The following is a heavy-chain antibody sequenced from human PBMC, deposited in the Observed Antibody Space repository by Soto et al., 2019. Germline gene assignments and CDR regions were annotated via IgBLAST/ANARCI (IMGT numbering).Heavy chain of an antibody. CDR1: GGSISSGGYS. CDR2: IYHSGST. Sequence: PSEILSLTCAVSGGSISSGGYSWSWIRQPPGKGLEWIGYIYHSGSTYYNPSLKSRVTISVDRSKNQFSLKLSSVTAADTAVYYCARYQRPYNWCDPWGQGTRVTVSS. CDR3: ARYQRPYNWCDP. D-gene: IGHD2-2*01. J-gene: IGHJ5*02. V-gene: IGHV4-30-2*01.